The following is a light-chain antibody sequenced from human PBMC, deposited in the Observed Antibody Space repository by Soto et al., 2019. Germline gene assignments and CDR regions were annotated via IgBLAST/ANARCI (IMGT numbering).Light chain of an antibody. CDR2: EVS. Sequence: QSALTQPASVSGSPGQSITISCTGTSSDVGGYNYVSWYQQHPGKAPKLMIYEVSNRPSGVSNRFSGSKSGNTASLTISGFQAEDEADYYCSSYRRSSTYVFGTGTKLTVL. J-gene: IGLJ1*01. V-gene: IGLV2-14*01. CDR1: SSDVGGYNY. CDR3: SSYRRSSTYV.